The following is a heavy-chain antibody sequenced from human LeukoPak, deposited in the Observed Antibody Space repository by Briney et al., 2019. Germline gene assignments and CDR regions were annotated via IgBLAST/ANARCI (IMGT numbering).Heavy chain of an antibody. CDR2: ISSSGSTI. D-gene: IGHD6-19*01. CDR1: GFTFSSYE. Sequence: GGSLRLSCAASGFTFSSYEMNWGRQAPGKGLEWVSYISSSGSTIYYADSVKGRFTISRDNAKNSLYLQMNSLRAEDTAVYYCAREPAGYSSGWFDYWGQGTLVTVSS. V-gene: IGHV3-48*03. J-gene: IGHJ4*02. CDR3: AREPAGYSSGWFDY.